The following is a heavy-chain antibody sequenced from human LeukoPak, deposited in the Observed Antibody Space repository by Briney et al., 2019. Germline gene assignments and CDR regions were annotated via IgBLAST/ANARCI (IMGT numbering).Heavy chain of an antibody. J-gene: IGHJ5*02. CDR3: ARDSGTTGEVKFDP. Sequence: SETLSLICSVSGGPISSYFWRWIRQPAGTGLEGIGRIYPSGPITYNPSLKSRVTMSVDTSKNQFSLKLSSVTAADAAVYYCARDSGTTGEVKFDPWGQGTLVTVSS. CDR1: GGPISSYF. D-gene: IGHD3-10*01. V-gene: IGHV4-4*07. CDR2: IYPSGPI.